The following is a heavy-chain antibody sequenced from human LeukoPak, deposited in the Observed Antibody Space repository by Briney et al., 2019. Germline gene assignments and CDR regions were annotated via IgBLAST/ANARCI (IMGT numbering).Heavy chain of an antibody. V-gene: IGHV1-46*01. D-gene: IGHD5-24*01. Sequence: ASVKVSCKASGYTFTNYYIHWVRQAPGQGLEWMGLINPGGDNTDYAQNFQGRVTMTRDTSTSTVYMGLSSLRSEDTAVYYCARIRDGFNDAYDIWGQGTMVTVSS. J-gene: IGHJ3*02. CDR2: INPGGDNT. CDR1: GYTFTNYY. CDR3: ARIRDGFNDAYDI.